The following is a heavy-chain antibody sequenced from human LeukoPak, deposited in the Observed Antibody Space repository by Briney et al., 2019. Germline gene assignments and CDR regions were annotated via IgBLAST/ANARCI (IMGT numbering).Heavy chain of an antibody. Sequence: SETLSLTCTVSGGSINKYYWNWMRQSPGKGLEWIGNIYYSGSTNYNPSLKSRVIISVDTSKNQFSLKVSSVTAADTAVYYCAGGVDYNNYFDPWGQGTLVTVSS. CDR3: AGGVDYNNYFDP. D-gene: IGHD4-11*01. CDR1: GGSINKYY. CDR2: IYYSGST. J-gene: IGHJ5*02. V-gene: IGHV4-59*01.